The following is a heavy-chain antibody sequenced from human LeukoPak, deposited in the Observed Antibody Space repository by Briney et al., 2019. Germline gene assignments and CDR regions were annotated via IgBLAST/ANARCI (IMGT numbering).Heavy chain of an antibody. J-gene: IGHJ4*02. Sequence: ASVKVSCKASGYTFTGYFIHWVRQTPGQGLEWMRWINPNSGGTNYAQKFQGRVTMTRDTSISTAYMELSRLRSDDTAVYYCARDERYDSSGYPFDYWGQGTLVTVSS. V-gene: IGHV1-2*02. CDR1: GYTFTGYF. D-gene: IGHD3-22*01. CDR3: ARDERYDSSGYPFDY. CDR2: INPNSGGT.